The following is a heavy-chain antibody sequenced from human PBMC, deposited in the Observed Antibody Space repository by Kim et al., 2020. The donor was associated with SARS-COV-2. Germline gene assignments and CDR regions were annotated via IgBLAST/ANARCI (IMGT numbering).Heavy chain of an antibody. CDR2: ISSSSSYI. CDR1: GFTFSSYS. V-gene: IGHV3-21*01. Sequence: GGSLRLSCAASGFTFSSYSMNWVRQAPGKGLEWVSSISSSSSYIYYADSVKGRFTISRDNAKNSLYLQMNSLRAEDTAVYYCARDYYLRPAAHYYYYGMDVWGQGTTVTVSS. J-gene: IGHJ6*02. CDR3: ARDYYLRPAAHYYYYGMDV. D-gene: IGHD2-2*01.